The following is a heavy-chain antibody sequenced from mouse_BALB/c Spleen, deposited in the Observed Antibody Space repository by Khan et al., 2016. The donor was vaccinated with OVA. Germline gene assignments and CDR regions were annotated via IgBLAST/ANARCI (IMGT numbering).Heavy chain of an antibody. CDR1: GFSLTGYG. J-gene: IGHJ2*01. CDR2: IWAGGST. V-gene: IGHV2-9*02. Sequence: QVQLKESGPGLVAPSQSLSITCTVSGFSLTGYGVHWVRQPPGKGLEWLGVIWAGGSTNYNSALMSRLSISKDNSKSQVFLKMNSLQTDDTVLYYCARLEDNWGQGTTLTVSS. CDR3: ARLEDN.